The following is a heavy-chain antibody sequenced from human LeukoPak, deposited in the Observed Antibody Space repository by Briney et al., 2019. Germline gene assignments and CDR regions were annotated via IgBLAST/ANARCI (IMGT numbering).Heavy chain of an antibody. Sequence: KPSETLSLTCTASGGSISSSSYYWGWIRQPPGKGLEWIGEINHSGSTNYNPSLKSRVTISVDTSKNQFSLKLSSVTAADTAVYYCARDTWIQPFYYYYYMDVWGKGTTVTVSS. CDR3: ARDTWIQPFYYYYYMDV. CDR2: INHSGST. V-gene: IGHV4-39*07. J-gene: IGHJ6*03. CDR1: GGSISSSSYY. D-gene: IGHD5-18*01.